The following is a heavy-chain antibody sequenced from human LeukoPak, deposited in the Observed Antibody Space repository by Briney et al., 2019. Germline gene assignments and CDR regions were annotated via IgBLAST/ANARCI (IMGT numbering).Heavy chain of an antibody. V-gene: IGHV4-59*08. CDR1: GGSINNYY. CDR2: ISYSGST. J-gene: IGHJ6*04. Sequence: PSETLSLTCIVSGGSINNYYWSWIRQPPGKGLEWIGYISYSGSTNYHPSLKSRVTISLDPSKDQSSLRLSSLTAADTAVYYFARQGAEKDGYNSTAMEVWGKGTTVTASS. D-gene: IGHD5-24*01. CDR3: ARQGAEKDGYNSTAMEV.